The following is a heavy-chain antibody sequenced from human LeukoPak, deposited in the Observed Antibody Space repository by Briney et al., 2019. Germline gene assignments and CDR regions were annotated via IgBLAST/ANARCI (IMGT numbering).Heavy chain of an antibody. CDR1: GFTFSHYA. Sequence: PGGSLRLSCAVSGFTFSHYAMSWVRQAPGTGLEWVGSLTDSGDATYYADSVKGRLTISRDNSNSTLYLHISGLRDEDTAVYCCARGSSDNSGGWRAPWGQGTLVTVSS. CDR2: LTDSGDAT. V-gene: IGHV3-23*01. CDR3: ARGSSDNSGGWRAP. D-gene: IGHD5-12*01. J-gene: IGHJ5*02.